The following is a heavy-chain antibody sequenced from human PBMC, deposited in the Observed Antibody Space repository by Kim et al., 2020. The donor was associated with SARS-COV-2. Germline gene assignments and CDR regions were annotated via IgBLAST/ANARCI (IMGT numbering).Heavy chain of an antibody. J-gene: IGHJ5*02. D-gene: IGHD6-19*01. CDR3: ARDGIAVAGRRDGWFDP. V-gene: IGHV1-69*13. Sequence: SVKVSCKASGGTFSSYAISWVRQAPGQGLEWMGGIIPIFGTANYAQKFQGRVTITADESTSTAYMELSSLRSEDTAVYYCARDGIAVAGRRDGWFDPWGQGTLVTVSS. CDR1: GGTFSSYA. CDR2: IIPIFGTA.